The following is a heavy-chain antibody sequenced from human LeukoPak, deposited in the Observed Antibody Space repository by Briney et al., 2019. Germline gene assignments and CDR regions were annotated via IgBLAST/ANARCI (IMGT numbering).Heavy chain of an antibody. CDR1: GGTFSSYA. J-gene: IGHJ5*02. CDR2: INPNSGGT. Sequence: GASVKVSCKASGGTFSSYAISWVRQAPGQGLEWMGWINPNSGGTNCAQKFQGRVTMTRDTSISTAYMELSRLRSDDTAVYYCARTTYSSSWYVDPWGQGTLVTVSS. CDR3: ARTTYSSSWYVDP. V-gene: IGHV1-2*02. D-gene: IGHD6-13*01.